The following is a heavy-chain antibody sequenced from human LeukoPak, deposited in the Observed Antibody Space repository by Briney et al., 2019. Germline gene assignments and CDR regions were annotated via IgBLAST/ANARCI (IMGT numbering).Heavy chain of an antibody. CDR3: AKDKYSYRSYGMDV. CDR2: ISWNSGSI. D-gene: IGHD5-18*01. Sequence: GGSLRLSCAASGLTFDDYAMHWVRQAPGKGLEWVSGISWNSGSIGYADSVKGRFTISRDNAKNSLYLQMNSLRAEDTALYYCAKDKYSYRSYGMDVWGQGTTVTVSS. CDR1: GLTFDDYA. V-gene: IGHV3-9*01. J-gene: IGHJ6*02.